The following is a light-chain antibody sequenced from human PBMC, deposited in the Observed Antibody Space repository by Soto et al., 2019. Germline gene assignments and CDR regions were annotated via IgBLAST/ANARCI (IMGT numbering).Light chain of an antibody. V-gene: IGLV2-14*01. Sequence: QSVLTQPASVSGSPGQSITISCTGTSSDIGDYNYVSWYQQRPGKAPKLMIYDVNNRPSGVSYRFSGSKSGNTASLTISGLQAEDEAAYYCSSCTSSNTFVFGTGTKLTVL. CDR1: SSDIGDYNY. J-gene: IGLJ1*01. CDR2: DVN. CDR3: SSCTSSNTFV.